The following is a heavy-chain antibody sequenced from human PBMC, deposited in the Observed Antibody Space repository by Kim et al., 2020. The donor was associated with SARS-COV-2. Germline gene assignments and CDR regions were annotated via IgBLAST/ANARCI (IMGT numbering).Heavy chain of an antibody. J-gene: IGHJ4*02. V-gene: IGHV3-7*01. Sequence: GGSLRLSCVESGITSSSYWLTWVRQAPGKGLEWVANIKRDGSERYYGDSVKGRFTISRDNAKSSVFLQMNSLRSEDTAVYYCGISGIWGQGTLVTDSS. CDR2: IKRDGSER. CDR3: GISGI. CDR1: GITSSSYW.